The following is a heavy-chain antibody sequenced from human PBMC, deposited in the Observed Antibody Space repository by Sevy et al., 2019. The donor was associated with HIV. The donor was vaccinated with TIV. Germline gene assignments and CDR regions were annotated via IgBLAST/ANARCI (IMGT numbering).Heavy chain of an antibody. V-gene: IGHV3-30-3*01. D-gene: IGHD3-10*01. CDR2: ISYDGSNK. Sequence: GGSLRLSCAASGFTFSSYAMHWVRQAPGKGLEWVAVISYDGSNKYYADSVKGRFTISRDNSKNTLYQQMNSLRTEDMAVYYCARDRGSGKNVFFDYWGQGTLVTVSS. CDR3: ARDRGSGKNVFFDY. CDR1: GFTFSSYA. J-gene: IGHJ4*02.